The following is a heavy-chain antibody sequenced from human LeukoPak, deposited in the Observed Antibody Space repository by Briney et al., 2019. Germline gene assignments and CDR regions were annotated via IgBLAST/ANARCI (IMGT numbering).Heavy chain of an antibody. Sequence: GGSLRLSCAASGFTFSSYAMHWVRQAPGKGLEWVAVISYDGSNKYYADSVKGRFTISRDNSKNTLYLQMNSLRAEDTAVYYCAREWLHTLDYWGQGTLVTVSS. CDR3: AREWLHTLDY. J-gene: IGHJ4*02. CDR2: ISYDGSNK. CDR1: GFTFSSYA. V-gene: IGHV3-30-3*01. D-gene: IGHD3-22*01.